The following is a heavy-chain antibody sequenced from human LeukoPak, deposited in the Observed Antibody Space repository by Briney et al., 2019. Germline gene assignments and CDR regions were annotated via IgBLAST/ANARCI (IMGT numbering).Heavy chain of an antibody. Sequence: ASVKVSCKASGYTFTSYGISWVRQAPGQGLEWMGWISAYNGNTNYAQKLQGRVTMTTDTSTSTAYMELRSLRSDDTAVYYCARDAKQYYYDSSGYPNWFDPWGQGTLVTASS. CDR2: ISAYNGNT. CDR3: ARDAKQYYYDSSGYPNWFDP. D-gene: IGHD3-22*01. J-gene: IGHJ5*02. V-gene: IGHV1-18*01. CDR1: GYTFTSYG.